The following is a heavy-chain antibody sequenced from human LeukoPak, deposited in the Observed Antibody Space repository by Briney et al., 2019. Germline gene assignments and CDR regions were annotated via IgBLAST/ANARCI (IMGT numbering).Heavy chain of an antibody. CDR2: INTYKGDT. D-gene: IGHD4-23*01. J-gene: IGHJ4*02. Sequence: ASVKVSCKASGYTLTNYNVSWVRQAPGQGLEWMGWINTYKGDTLYAQKLQGRVTMTADTSTNTAYMELRSLRFDDTAVYYCAREFGHCYGDNCFYFFDTWGQGFRVTVSS. CDR1: GYTLTNYN. CDR3: AREFGHCYGDNCFYFFDT. V-gene: IGHV1-18*01.